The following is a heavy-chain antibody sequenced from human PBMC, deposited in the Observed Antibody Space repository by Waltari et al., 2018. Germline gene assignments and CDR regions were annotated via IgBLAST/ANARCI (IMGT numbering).Heavy chain of an antibody. Sequence: CAASGFISSCCWMDWVRQAPGKGLEWVASINEDGSEKDYVASVKGRFTISRDNAKNSLLLQMNSLRAEDTAVYYCVTEYTSGYWGQGTLVTVSS. CDR1: GFISSCCW. CDR2: INEDGSEK. CDR3: VTEYTSGY. V-gene: IGHV3-7*01. D-gene: IGHD6-19*01. J-gene: IGHJ4*02.